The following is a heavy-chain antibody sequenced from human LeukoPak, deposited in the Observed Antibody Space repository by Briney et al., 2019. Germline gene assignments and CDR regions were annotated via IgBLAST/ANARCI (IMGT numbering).Heavy chain of an antibody. Sequence: GGSLRLSCAASGFTFSSYAMSWVRQAPGKGLEWVSSIGGGGGSTYYADSVKGRFTISRDNSKNTLYLQMNSLRAEDTAVYYCAKVETAAAATLRGFDYWGQGTLVSVAS. V-gene: IGHV3-23*01. CDR3: AKVETAAAATLRGFDY. J-gene: IGHJ4*02. D-gene: IGHD6-13*01. CDR1: GFTFSSYA. CDR2: IGGGGGST.